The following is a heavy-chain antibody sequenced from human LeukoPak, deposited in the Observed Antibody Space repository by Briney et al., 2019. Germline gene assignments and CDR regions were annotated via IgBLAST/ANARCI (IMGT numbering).Heavy chain of an antibody. D-gene: IGHD6-13*01. V-gene: IGHV1-2*02. J-gene: IGHJ4*02. CDR2: INPNSGGT. Sequence: ASVKVSCKASGYTFTDYYIHWVRQAPGQGLEWMGWINPNSGGTNYAQKFQGRVTLSRDTSISTAHMELSSLRSEDTAVYYCATAGTSFDSWGQGTLVTVSS. CDR3: ATAGTSFDS. CDR1: GYTFTDYY.